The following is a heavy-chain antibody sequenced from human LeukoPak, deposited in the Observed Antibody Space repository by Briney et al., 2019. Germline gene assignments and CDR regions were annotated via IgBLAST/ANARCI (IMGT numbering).Heavy chain of an antibody. Sequence: GRSLRLSCAASGFTLSSYGMHWVRQAPGKGLEWVAVIWYDGSNKYYADSVKGRFTISRDNSKNTLYLQMNSLRAEDTAVYYCARSSSPSGGWFDPWGQGTLVTVSS. D-gene: IGHD6-13*01. V-gene: IGHV3-33*01. J-gene: IGHJ5*02. CDR3: ARSSSPSGGWFDP. CDR1: GFTLSSYG. CDR2: IWYDGSNK.